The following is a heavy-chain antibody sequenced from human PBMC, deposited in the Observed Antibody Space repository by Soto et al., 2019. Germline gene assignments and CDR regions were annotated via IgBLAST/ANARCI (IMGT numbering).Heavy chain of an antibody. CDR1: GYTFRDYD. CDR3: TRRARIGKQLWLPFDS. Sequence: QVQLVQSGAEVKKPGASVMVSCKASGYTFRDYDINWVRQASGQGLEWMGWMNPNSGNTAYAQKFQGRVTMTGDTTTNPAYKELSSLTSADTAVYYCTRRARIGKQLWLPFDSWAQGTLVTVSS. CDR2: MNPNSGNT. D-gene: IGHD3-22*01. J-gene: IGHJ4*02. V-gene: IGHV1-8*01.